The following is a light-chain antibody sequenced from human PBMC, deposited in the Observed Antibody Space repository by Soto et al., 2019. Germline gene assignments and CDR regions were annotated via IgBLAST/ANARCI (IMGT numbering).Light chain of an antibody. V-gene: IGKV3-15*01. Sequence: EIVMTQSPGTLSVSTEEGATLSCRASQSVNSRYLAWYQQKAGQAPRLLIYGASTRATGIPARFSGSGSGTEFTLTISSLQSEDFAVYYCQQYNNWWTFGQGTKVDIK. CDR1: QSVNSRY. CDR2: GAS. J-gene: IGKJ1*01. CDR3: QQYNNWWT.